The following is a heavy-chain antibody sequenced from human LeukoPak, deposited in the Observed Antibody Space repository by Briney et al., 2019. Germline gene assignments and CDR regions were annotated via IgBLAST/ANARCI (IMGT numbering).Heavy chain of an antibody. D-gene: IGHD4/OR15-4a*01. V-gene: IGHV3-66*04. J-gene: IGHJ4*02. Sequence: GGSLRLSCAAAGFTVSSNYMSWVRKAPGKGLDWVSVIYSGDNTYYADSVKGRFTISRDNSKDTLYLQMNSLRAEDTAVYYCARRAGAYSHPYDYWGQGTLVTVSS. CDR1: GFTVSSNY. CDR2: IYSGDNT. CDR3: ARRAGAYSHPYDY.